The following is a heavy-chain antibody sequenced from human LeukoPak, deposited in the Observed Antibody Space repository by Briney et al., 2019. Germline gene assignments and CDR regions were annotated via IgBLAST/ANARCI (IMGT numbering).Heavy chain of an antibody. Sequence: GGSLRLSCAASGFTFSSYAMHWVRQAPGKGLEWVAVISYDGSNKYYADSVKGRFTISRDNSKNTLYLQMNSLRAEDTAVYYCARDEDYGGKSHFDHWGQGTLVTVSS. CDR3: ARDEDYGGKSHFDH. D-gene: IGHD4-23*01. CDR2: ISYDGSNK. V-gene: IGHV3-30-3*01. J-gene: IGHJ4*02. CDR1: GFTFSSYA.